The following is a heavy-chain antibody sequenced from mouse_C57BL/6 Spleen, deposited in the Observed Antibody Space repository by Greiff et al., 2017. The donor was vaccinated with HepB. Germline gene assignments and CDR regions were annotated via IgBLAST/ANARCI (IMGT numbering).Heavy chain of an antibody. CDR1: GYTFTSYW. J-gene: IGHJ1*03. V-gene: IGHV1-7*01. D-gene: IGHD1-1*01. CDR2: INPSSGYT. Sequence: QVQLQQSGAELAKPGASVKLSCKASGYTFTSYWMHWVKQRPGQGLEWIGYINPSSGYTKYNQKFKDKATLTADKTSSTAYMQLSSLTYEDSAVYYCATTGVATDWYFDVWGTGTTVTVSS. CDR3: ATTGVATDWYFDV.